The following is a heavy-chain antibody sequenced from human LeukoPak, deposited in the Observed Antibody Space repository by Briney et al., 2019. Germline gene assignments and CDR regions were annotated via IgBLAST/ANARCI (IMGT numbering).Heavy chain of an antibody. D-gene: IGHD6-13*01. J-gene: IGHJ6*03. CDR2: MYHSGST. CDR3: ARVLTYSSIYYMDV. V-gene: IGHV4-31*03. CDR1: GGSISGGGYY. Sequence: SQTLSLTCTVSGGSISGGGYYWSWIRQHPGKGLEWIGYMYHSGSTYYNPSLKSRVTISGDTSKNQFSLKLSSVTAADTAVYYCARVLTYSSIYYMDVWGKGTTVTVSS.